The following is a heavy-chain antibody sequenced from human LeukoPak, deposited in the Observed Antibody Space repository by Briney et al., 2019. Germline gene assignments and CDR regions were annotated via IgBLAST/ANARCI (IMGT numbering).Heavy chain of an antibody. D-gene: IGHD3-22*01. CDR1: GFPFSTYS. V-gene: IGHV3-64*01. J-gene: IGHJ4*02. CDR2: ISNNGDST. Sequence: GGSLRLSCAASGFPFSTYSMTWVRQPPGKGLEYVSAISNNGDSTHYANSVKGRFTVSRDNSKNTLYLQMNSLRAEDTAVYYCAKEASWTYDSSGLFDYWGQGTLVTVSS. CDR3: AKEASWTYDSSGLFDY.